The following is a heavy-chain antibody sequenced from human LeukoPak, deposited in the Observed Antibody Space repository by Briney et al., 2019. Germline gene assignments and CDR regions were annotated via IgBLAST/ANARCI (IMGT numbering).Heavy chain of an antibody. CDR1: GYTFTAYG. J-gene: IGHJ4*02. V-gene: IGHV1-18*04. CDR2: ISVYKSNT. D-gene: IGHD3-10*01. Sequence: ASAKVSCKASGYTFTAYGVSWVREAPGQGLEWMGWISVYKSNTEYAQKFQGRVTMTTDTSTKTAYMELTSLKSDDTAVYYCARVRHYYGSGTHFSFDYWGQGTLITVSA. CDR3: ARVRHYYGSGTHFSFDY.